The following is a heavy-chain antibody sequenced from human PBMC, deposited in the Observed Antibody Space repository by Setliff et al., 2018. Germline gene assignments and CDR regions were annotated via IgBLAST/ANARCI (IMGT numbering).Heavy chain of an antibody. J-gene: IGHJ6*02. CDR1: GYTFTSYG. CDR2: IIPIFGTA. D-gene: IGHD1-20*01. V-gene: IGHV1-69*05. Sequence: SVKVSCKASGYTFTSYGISWVRQAPGQGLEWMGGIIPIFGTANYAQKFQGRVTITTDESTSTAYMELSSLRSEDTAVYYCARDLITGTTEYYYGMDVWGQGTTVTVSS. CDR3: ARDLITGTTEYYYGMDV.